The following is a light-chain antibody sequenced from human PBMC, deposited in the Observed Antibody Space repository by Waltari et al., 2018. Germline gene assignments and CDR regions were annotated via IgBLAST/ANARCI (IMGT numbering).Light chain of an antibody. Sequence: QSALTQPASVSGSPGQSLTISCTGTSSDVGSYNLVSWYQQHPGKAPKLMIYEGSKRPSGVSNRFSGSKSGNTASLTISGLQAEDEADYYCCSYAGSSTVVVFGGGTKLTVL. CDR2: EGS. J-gene: IGLJ2*01. CDR1: SSDVGSYNL. CDR3: CSYAGSSTVVV. V-gene: IGLV2-23*03.